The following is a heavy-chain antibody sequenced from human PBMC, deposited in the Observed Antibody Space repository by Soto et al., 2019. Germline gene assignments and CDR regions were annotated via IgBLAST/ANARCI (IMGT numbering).Heavy chain of an antibody. CDR1: GYTFTSYD. Sequence: QVQLVQSGAEVKKPGASVKVSCKASGYTFTSYDINWVRQATGQGLEWMGWMNPNSGNTGYAQKFQGRITMTRNTSITTAYVELSSLRSEDTAEYYCARGPYYYYYMDVWGKGTTVTVSS. CDR2: MNPNSGNT. J-gene: IGHJ6*03. CDR3: ARGPYYYYYMDV. V-gene: IGHV1-8*01.